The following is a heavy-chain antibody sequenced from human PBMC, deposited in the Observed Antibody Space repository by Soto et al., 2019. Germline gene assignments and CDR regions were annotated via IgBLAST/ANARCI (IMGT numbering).Heavy chain of an antibody. V-gene: IGHV1-24*01. CDR3: ATGGVGSSWPSYYGMDV. CDR2: FDPEDGET. D-gene: IGHD6-13*01. J-gene: IGHJ6*02. Sequence: VASVKVSCKVSGYTLTELSMHWVRQAPGKGLEWMGGFDPEDGETIYAQKFQGRVTMTEDTSTDTAYMELSSLRSEDTAVYYCATGGVGSSWPSYYGMDVWGQGTTVTVSS. CDR1: GYTLTELS.